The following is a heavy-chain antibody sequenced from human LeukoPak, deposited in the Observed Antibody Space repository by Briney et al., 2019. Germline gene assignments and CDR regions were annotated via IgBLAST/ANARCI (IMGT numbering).Heavy chain of an antibody. CDR1: GGSFSGYY. D-gene: IGHD3-10*01. CDR2: INHSGST. J-gene: IGHJ6*04. Sequence: PSETLSLTCAVYGGSFSGYYWSWIRQPPGKGLEWIGEINHSGSTNYNPSLKSRVTISVDTSKNQFSLKLSSVTAADTAVYYCARGLRGNYGSGSRYYYGKDVWGKGTTVTVSS. V-gene: IGHV4-34*01. CDR3: ARGLRGNYGSGSRYYYGKDV.